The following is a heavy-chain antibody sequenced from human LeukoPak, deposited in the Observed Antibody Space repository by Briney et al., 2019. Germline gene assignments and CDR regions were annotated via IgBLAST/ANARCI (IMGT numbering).Heavy chain of an antibody. CDR2: MNPNSGNT. Sequence: GASVKVSCKASGYTFTSYDINWVRQATGQGLEWVGWMNPNSGNTGYAQKFQGRVTMTRNTSISTAYMELSSLRSEDTAVYYCARGRPKTTTGTDYYYYGMDVWGQGTTVTVSS. J-gene: IGHJ6*02. V-gene: IGHV1-8*01. D-gene: IGHD1-1*01. CDR3: ARGRPKTTTGTDYYYYGMDV. CDR1: GYTFTSYD.